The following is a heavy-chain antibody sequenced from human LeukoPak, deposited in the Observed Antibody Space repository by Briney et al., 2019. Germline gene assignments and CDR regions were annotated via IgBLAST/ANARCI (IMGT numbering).Heavy chain of an antibody. D-gene: IGHD6-13*01. V-gene: IGHV4-59*01. J-gene: IGHJ4*02. CDR3: ARENYGSWCYFDY. Sequence: KASETLSLTCTVSGGSISSYYWSWIRQPPGKGLEWIGYIYYSGSTNYNPSLKSRVTISVDTSKNQLSLKLSSVTAADTAVYYCARENYGSWCYFDYWGQGTLVTVSS. CDR2: IYYSGST. CDR1: GGSISSYY.